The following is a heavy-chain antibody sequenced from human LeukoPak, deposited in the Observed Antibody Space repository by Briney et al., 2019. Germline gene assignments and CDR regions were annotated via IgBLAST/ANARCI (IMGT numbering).Heavy chain of an antibody. CDR2: INHSGST. Sequence: SETLSLPCAVYGGSFSGYYWSWIRQPPGKGLEWIGEINHSGSTNYNPSLKSRVTISVDTSKNQFSLKLSSVTAADTAVYYCARGDYDSSGYYVEAPFQHWGQGTLVTVSS. J-gene: IGHJ1*01. D-gene: IGHD3-22*01. V-gene: IGHV4-34*01. CDR1: GGSFSGYY. CDR3: ARGDYDSSGYYVEAPFQH.